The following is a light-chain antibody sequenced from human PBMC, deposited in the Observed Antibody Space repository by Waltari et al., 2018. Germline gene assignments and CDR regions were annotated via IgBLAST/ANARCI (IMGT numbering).Light chain of an antibody. V-gene: IGKV1-16*02. CDR2: AAS. CDR1: QDIGNY. CDR3: LQYNNYPWM. J-gene: IGKJ1*01. Sequence: DIQITQSPSSLSASIGNRFTITCRASQDIGNYLAWFQQKPGKAPKSLIYAASNLQSGGPSKFSGSGSGTDFTLTISSLQPEDSATYYCLQYNNYPWMFGRGTKVEIK.